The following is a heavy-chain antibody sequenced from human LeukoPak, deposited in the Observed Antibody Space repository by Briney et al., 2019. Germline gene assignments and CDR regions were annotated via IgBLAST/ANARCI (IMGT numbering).Heavy chain of an antibody. Sequence: SETLSLTCAVSGYSISSDYYWGWIRQPPGKGLEWIGSIYHSGSTYYDPSLKSRVTISVDTSKNQLSLKQSSVTAADTAVYYCARAPSYDFWSGYFDYWGQGTLVTVSS. V-gene: IGHV4-38-2*01. J-gene: IGHJ4*02. CDR2: IYHSGST. CDR3: ARAPSYDFWSGYFDY. CDR1: GYSISSDYY. D-gene: IGHD3-3*01.